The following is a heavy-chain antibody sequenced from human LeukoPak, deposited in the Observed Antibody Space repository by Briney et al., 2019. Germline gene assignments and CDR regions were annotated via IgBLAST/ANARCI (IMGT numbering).Heavy chain of an antibody. CDR2: IWYDGTNK. J-gene: IGHJ4*02. CDR3: AREMVEVGASN. V-gene: IGHV3-33*01. Sequence: GGSLRLSCAASGFSFSSYGMHWVRQAPGKGLEWVALIWYDGTNKYYADSVKGRFTISRDNSKNTLYLQMNSLRAEDTAVYCCAREMVEVGASNWGQGTLVTVSS. D-gene: IGHD1-26*01. CDR1: GFSFSSYG.